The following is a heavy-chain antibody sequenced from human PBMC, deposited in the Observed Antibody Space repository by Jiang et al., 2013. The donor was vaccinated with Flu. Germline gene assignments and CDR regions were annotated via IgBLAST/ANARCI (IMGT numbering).Heavy chain of an antibody. D-gene: IGHD1-26*01. CDR3: ARAYKVGTTTSTFDI. CDR1: GFTFSYAW. J-gene: IGHJ3*02. CDR2: IKSKIDGETT. V-gene: IGHV3-15*01. Sequence: LVESGGGLVKPGGSLRLSCAASGFTFSYAWMSWVRQAPGKGPEWVGRIKSKIDGETTDYAAPVKGRFTFSRDDSKNSLYLQMNSLKTEDTAVYYCARAYKVGTTTSTFDIWGQGTMVTVSS.